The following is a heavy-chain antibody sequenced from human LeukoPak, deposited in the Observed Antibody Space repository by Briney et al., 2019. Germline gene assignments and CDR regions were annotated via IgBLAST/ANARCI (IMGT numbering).Heavy chain of an antibody. CDR2: ISGSGGST. Sequence: GGSLRLSCAASGFTFSSYAMSWVCQAPGKGLEWVSAISGSGGSTYYADSVKGRFTISRDNSKNTLYLQMNSLRAEDTAVYYCAKPNTGYSSSWYGYWGQGTLVTVSS. CDR1: GFTFSSYA. J-gene: IGHJ4*02. D-gene: IGHD6-13*01. CDR3: AKPNTGYSSSWYGY. V-gene: IGHV3-23*01.